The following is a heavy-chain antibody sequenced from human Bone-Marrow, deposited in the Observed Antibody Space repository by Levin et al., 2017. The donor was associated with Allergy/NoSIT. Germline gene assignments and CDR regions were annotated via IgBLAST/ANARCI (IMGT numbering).Heavy chain of an antibody. D-gene: IGHD3/OR15-3a*01. CDR2: KYSRGSA. J-gene: IGHJ4*02. CDR3: AIGQTFYSGWTGIN. V-gene: IGHV4-31*03. Sequence: PSETLSLTCTVSGTSLSSGGYYWTWIRQLPGKGLEWIGYKYSRGSAYYNPSLQSRFAISLDTSANQFSLKVNSVTAADTAVYYCAIGQTFYSGWTGINWGQGTRVTVSS. CDR1: GTSLSSGGYY.